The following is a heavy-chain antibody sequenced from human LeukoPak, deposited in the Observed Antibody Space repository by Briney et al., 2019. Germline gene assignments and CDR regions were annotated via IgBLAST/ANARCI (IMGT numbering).Heavy chain of an antibody. CDR3: ARVAGDGYVAFDI. Sequence: PGGSLRLSCAASGVTFSGYEMSWVRQAPGKGLEWVSYISSSGSSIYYADSLKGRFTISRDNAKNSLYLQMNSLRAEDTAVYYCARVAGDGYVAFDIWGQGTMVTVSS. CDR2: ISSSGSSI. J-gene: IGHJ3*02. D-gene: IGHD5-24*01. V-gene: IGHV3-48*03. CDR1: GVTFSGYE.